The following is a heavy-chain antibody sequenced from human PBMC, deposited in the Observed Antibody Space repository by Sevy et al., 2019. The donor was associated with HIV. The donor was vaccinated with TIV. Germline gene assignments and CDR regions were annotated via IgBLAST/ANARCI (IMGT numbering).Heavy chain of an antibody. V-gene: IGHV3-48*03. CDR2: ITNSGSAE. CDR3: AKVASSGWYPFDY. J-gene: IGHJ4*02. Sequence: GGSLRLSCAASGFTFSSYEMNWVRQAPGKGLEWVSYITNSGSAEYYSDSVRGRFTISRDNTKNSLYLQMNSLRAEDTAVYYCAKVASSGWYPFDYWGQGTLVTVSS. CDR1: GFTFSSYE. D-gene: IGHD6-19*01.